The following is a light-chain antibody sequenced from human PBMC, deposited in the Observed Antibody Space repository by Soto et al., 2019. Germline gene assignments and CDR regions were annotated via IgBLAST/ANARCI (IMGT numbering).Light chain of an antibody. V-gene: IGKV3-20*01. J-gene: IGKJ2*01. CDR1: QSVSGSY. CDR2: GAP. Sequence: EIVLTQSPGTLSLSPGERATLSCRASQSVSGSYLAWYQQKPGQAPSLLIYGAPSRATGIPDRFSGSGSGTDFNLTISRLEPEDFAVYYCQQYGSSPRTFGQGTKLEIK. CDR3: QQYGSSPRT.